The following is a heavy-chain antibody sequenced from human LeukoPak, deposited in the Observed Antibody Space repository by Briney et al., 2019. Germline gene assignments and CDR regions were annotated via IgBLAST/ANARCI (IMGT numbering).Heavy chain of an antibody. Sequence: PGGSLRLSCAASGFTFSNYAMNWVRQAPGKGLEWVSGISDSGGSIYYTGSVKGRFTISRDNSKNTQYLQMNSLRAEDTAVYYCAKGNGFDIWGRGTMVTVSS. CDR2: ISDSGGSI. V-gene: IGHV3-23*01. CDR1: GFTFSNYA. CDR3: AKGNGFDI. J-gene: IGHJ3*02.